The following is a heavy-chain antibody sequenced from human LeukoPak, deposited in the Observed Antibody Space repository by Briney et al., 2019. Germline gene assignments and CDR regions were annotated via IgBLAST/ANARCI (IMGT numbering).Heavy chain of an antibody. D-gene: IGHD4-17*01. CDR3: ARDRTTVTTLGWFDP. CDR2: VSSSSSYI. CDR1: GFTFSSYS. V-gene: IGHV3-21*01. Sequence: GGSLRLSCAASGFTFSSYSMNWVRQAPGKGLEWVSSVSSSSSYIYYADSVKGRFTISRDNAKNSLYLQMNSLRAEDTAVYYCARDRTTVTTLGWFDPWGQGTLVTVSS. J-gene: IGHJ5*02.